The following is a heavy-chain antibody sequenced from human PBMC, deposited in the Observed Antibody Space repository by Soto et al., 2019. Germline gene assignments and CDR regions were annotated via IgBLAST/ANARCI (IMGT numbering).Heavy chain of an antibody. Sequence: QVQLQESGPGLVKPSETLSLTCTVSGGSISSYYWNWIRQPPGKGLEWIGYIYYSGSTNYNPSLKRRVTISVDTSKNQFSLKLRSVTAADTSLYYCARDTARVTAPPLGYFDLWGRGTLVTVSS. V-gene: IGHV4-59*01. CDR1: GGSISSYY. CDR3: ARDTARVTAPPLGYFDL. J-gene: IGHJ2*01. CDR2: IYYSGST. D-gene: IGHD2-21*02.